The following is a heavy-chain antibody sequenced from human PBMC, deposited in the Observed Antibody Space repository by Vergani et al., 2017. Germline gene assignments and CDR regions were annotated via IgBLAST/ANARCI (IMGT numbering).Heavy chain of an antibody. CDR3: ASESDSSGSTPFDY. CDR2: ISSSSSYI. CDR1: GFTFSSYS. V-gene: IGHV3-21*01. D-gene: IGHD3-22*01. J-gene: IGHJ4*02. Sequence: EVQLVESGGGLVKPGGSLRLSCAASGFTFSSYSMNWVRQAPGKGLEWVSSISSSSSYIYYADSVKGRFTISRDNAKNSLYLQMNSLRAEDTAVYYCASESDSSGSTPFDYWGQGTLVTVSS.